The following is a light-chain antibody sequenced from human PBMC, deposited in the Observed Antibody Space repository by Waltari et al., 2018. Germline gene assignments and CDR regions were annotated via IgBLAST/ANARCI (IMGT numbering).Light chain of an antibody. V-gene: IGKV3-20*01. Sequence: EIVLTHSPGTLSLSAGERATLSCRASQSIGRYFFWYQQKPGQAPRLLIFGASSMAAGIPDSVSGSGSGTDFSLAISRLEPEDFAVYYCQNHERLPAVFGQGTKVEIK. J-gene: IGKJ1*01. CDR3: QNHERLPAV. CDR1: QSIGRYF. CDR2: GAS.